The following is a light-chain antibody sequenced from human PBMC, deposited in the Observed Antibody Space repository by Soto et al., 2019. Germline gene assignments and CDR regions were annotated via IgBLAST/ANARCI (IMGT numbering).Light chain of an antibody. Sequence: EIVMTQSPATLPVSPGERATLSCRASQSVSSNLAWYQQKPGQAPRLLIYGASTRATGIPAKFSGGGSGTDFTLTISRLEPEDFAVYYCQQYGSSPLFGQGAKVDI. V-gene: IGKV3-15*01. J-gene: IGKJ1*01. CDR1: QSVSSN. CDR2: GAS. CDR3: QQYGSSPL.